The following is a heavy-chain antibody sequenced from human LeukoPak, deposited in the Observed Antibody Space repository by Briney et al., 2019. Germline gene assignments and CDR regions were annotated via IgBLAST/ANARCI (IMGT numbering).Heavy chain of an antibody. V-gene: IGHV1-8*01. CDR3: ARGRADGGSRYYFDY. Sequence: ASVKVSCKASGYTFTSYDINWVRQATGHGLEWMGWMNPNSGNTGYAQNFQGRVTMTRNTSISTAYMELSSLRSEDTAVYYCARGRADGGSRYYFDYWGQGTLVTVSS. CDR1: GYTFTSYD. D-gene: IGHD3-16*01. J-gene: IGHJ4*02. CDR2: MNPNSGNT.